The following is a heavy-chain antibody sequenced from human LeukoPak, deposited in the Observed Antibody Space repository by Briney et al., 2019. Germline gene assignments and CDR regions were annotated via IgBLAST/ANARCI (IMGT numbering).Heavy chain of an antibody. Sequence: SETLSLTCTVSGGSISSGGYYWSWIRQHPGKGLEWIGYIYYSGSTYYNPSLKSRVTISVDTSKNQFSLKLSSVTAADTAVYYCARQGYYDSYTYFDYWGQGTLVTVSS. D-gene: IGHD3-22*01. CDR1: GGSISSGGYY. CDR2: IYYSGST. V-gene: IGHV4-31*03. J-gene: IGHJ4*02. CDR3: ARQGYYDSYTYFDY.